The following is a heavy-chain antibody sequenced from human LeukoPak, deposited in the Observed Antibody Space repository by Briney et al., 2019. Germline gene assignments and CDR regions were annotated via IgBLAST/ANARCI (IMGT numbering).Heavy chain of an antibody. J-gene: IGHJ5*02. V-gene: IGHV4-34*01. CDR2: IYYSGST. D-gene: IGHD3-9*01. CDR3: ARAYYDIPPNWFDP. Sequence: PSETLSLTCAVYGGSFSGYYWSWIRQPPGKGLEWIGSIYYSGSTYYNPSLKSRVTISVDTSKNQFSLKLSSVTAADTAVYYCARAYYDIPPNWFDPWGQGTLVTVSS. CDR1: GGSFSGYY.